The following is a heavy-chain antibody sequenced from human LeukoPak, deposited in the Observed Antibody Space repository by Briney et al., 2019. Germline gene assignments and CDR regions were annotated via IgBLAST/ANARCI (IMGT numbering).Heavy chain of an antibody. Sequence: PSETLSLPCAVSGGSISSSNWWSWVRQPPGKGLEWIGEIYHSGSTNYNPSLKSRVTISVDKSKNQFSLKLSSVTDADTAVYYCARVTYYYDSSGYYGAYYFDYWGQGTLVTVSS. J-gene: IGHJ4*02. V-gene: IGHV4-4*02. D-gene: IGHD3-22*01. CDR1: GGSISSSNW. CDR2: IYHSGST. CDR3: ARVTYYYDSSGYYGAYYFDY.